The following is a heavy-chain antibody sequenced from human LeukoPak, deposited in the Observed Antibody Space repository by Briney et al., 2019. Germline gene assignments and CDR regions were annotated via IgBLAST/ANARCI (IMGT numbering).Heavy chain of an antibody. CDR2: INHSGST. D-gene: IGHD2-21*02. V-gene: IGHV4-34*01. CDR3: ARGRRVTARKNWFDP. J-gene: IGHJ5*02. Sequence: PSETLSLTCAVYGGSFSGYYWSWIRQPPGKWLEWIGEINHSGSTNYNPSLKSRVTISVDTSKNQFSLKLSSVTAADTAVYYCARGRRVTARKNWFDPWGQGTLVTVSS. CDR1: GGSFSGYY.